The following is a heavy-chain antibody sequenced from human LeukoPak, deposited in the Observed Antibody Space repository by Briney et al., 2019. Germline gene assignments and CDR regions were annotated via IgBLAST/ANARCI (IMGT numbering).Heavy chain of an antibody. D-gene: IGHD3-9*01. Sequence: GGSLRLSCAASGFTFSTYGMHWVRQAPGKGLEWVALISYDGSSKYYADSVKGRFTISRDNSKNTLYLQMSSLRAEDTAIYYCAKDYDTLTAGVCFDYWGQGTLVTVSS. CDR1: GFTFSTYG. J-gene: IGHJ4*02. V-gene: IGHV3-30*18. CDR2: ISYDGSSK. CDR3: AKDYDTLTAGVCFDY.